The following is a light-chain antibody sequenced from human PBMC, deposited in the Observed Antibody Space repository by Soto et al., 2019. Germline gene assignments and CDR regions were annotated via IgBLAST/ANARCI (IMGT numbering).Light chain of an antibody. CDR1: QSVGSH. V-gene: IGKV3-20*01. Sequence: EIVMTQSPGTLSVSPGERATLSCRASQSVGSHLAWYQQRPGQAPRLLIHGTSNRATGIPDRFSGSGSGTDFTLTFSRLEPEDFAVYYCEYYGTSITFGGGTKVDIK. J-gene: IGKJ4*01. CDR3: EYYGTSIT. CDR2: GTS.